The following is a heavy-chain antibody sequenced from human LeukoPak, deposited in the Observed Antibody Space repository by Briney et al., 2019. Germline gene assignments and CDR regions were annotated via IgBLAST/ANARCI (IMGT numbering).Heavy chain of an antibody. V-gene: IGHV1-69*01. CDR2: IIPIFGTA. Sequence: GSSVKVSCKASGGTFSSYAISWVRQAPGQGLEWMGGIIPIFGTANYAQKFQGRVTITADESTSTAYMELSSLRSEDTAAYYCAREGMTTVISLDYWGQGTLVTVSS. CDR1: GGTFSSYA. D-gene: IGHD4-17*01. J-gene: IGHJ4*02. CDR3: AREGMTTVISLDY.